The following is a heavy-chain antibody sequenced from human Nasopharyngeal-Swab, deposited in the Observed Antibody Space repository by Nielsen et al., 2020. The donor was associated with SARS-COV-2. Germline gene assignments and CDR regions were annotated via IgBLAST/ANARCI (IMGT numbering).Heavy chain of an antibody. Sequence: SETLSLTCTVPGGSISTYYCNWIRQPPGKGLEWIGYLSSTGSTNYNPSLKSRVIISLDTSKNQFSLNLSSVTAADTAVYYCARGFISSSLSAFDIWSQGTMVTVSS. CDR3: ARGFISSSLSAFDI. J-gene: IGHJ3*02. CDR1: GGSISTYY. D-gene: IGHD3-16*02. CDR2: LSSTGST. V-gene: IGHV4-59*13.